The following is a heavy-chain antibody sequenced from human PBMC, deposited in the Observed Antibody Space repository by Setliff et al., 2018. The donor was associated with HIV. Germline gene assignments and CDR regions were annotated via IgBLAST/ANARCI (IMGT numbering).Heavy chain of an antibody. CDR1: GDSVSGYY. Sequence: SETLSLTCAVSGDSVSGYYWSWIRQPAGRGLEWIGRVHNSAGSNYDPSLKSRVTMSVDTAKNQLSLKLTAVSAADTAVYYCARDRIEVLADSPHDVFDIWGRGIMVTVSS. D-gene: IGHD3-22*01. V-gene: IGHV4-4*07. CDR3: ARDRIEVLADSPHDVFDI. J-gene: IGHJ3*02. CDR2: VHNSAGS.